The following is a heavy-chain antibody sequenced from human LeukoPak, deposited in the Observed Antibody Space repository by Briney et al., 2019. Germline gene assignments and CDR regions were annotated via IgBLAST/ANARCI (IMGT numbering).Heavy chain of an antibody. CDR3: ARVGAADAFDI. CDR2: INPSGGST. CDR1: GYTFTSYY. Sequence: ASVKVSCKASGYTFTSYYMHWVRQAPGLGLEWMGIINPSGGSTSYAQKFQGRVTMTRDTSTSTVYMELSSLRSEDTAVYYCARVGAADAFDIWGQGTMVTVSS. V-gene: IGHV1-46*01. D-gene: IGHD3-10*01. J-gene: IGHJ3*02.